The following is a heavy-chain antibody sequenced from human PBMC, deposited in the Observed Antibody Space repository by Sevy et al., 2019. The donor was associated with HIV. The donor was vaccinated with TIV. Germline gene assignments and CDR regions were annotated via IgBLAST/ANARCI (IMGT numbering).Heavy chain of an antibody. Sequence: GGSLRLACAASGFTFTTYWMIWICQAPGKGLEWVANINRDGTQKYYADSLKDRFTISRDNAENSLYLQMDSLRAEDTALYYCARESSGPSVVDLWGQGTLVTVSS. CDR2: INRDGTQK. J-gene: IGHJ5*02. CDR1: GFTFTTYW. CDR3: ARESSGPSVVDL. D-gene: IGHD3-22*01. V-gene: IGHV3-7*01.